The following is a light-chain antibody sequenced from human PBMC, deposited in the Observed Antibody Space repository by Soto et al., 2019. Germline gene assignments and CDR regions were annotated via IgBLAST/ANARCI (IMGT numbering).Light chain of an antibody. J-gene: IGKJ4*01. V-gene: IGKV1-39*01. CDR3: QQSYITPAG. CDR1: QSISTH. Sequence: DIQMTQSPSSLSASVGDRVTITCRASQSISTHLNWYQQKPGKAPNLLIYAASSLQSGVPSRFSGSGSGTDFTLTISSLQPEDFATYFCQQSYITPAGFGGGTKVDMK. CDR2: AAS.